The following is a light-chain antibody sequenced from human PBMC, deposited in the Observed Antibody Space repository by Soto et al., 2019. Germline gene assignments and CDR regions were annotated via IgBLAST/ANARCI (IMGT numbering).Light chain of an antibody. J-gene: IGKJ1*01. Sequence: DIQMTQSPSSVSASIGDTVTVTCRASLSISSWLAWYQQKPGAAPKLLIYHASTLQTGVPSRFSGSGSGTDFTLTIHSLQPEDFATYYCQQSYSLPATFGQGTKVDI. CDR3: QQSYSLPAT. CDR2: HAS. V-gene: IGKV1-12*01. CDR1: LSISSW.